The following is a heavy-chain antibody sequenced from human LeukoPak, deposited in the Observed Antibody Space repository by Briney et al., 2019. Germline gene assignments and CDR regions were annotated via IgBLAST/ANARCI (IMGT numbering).Heavy chain of an antibody. V-gene: IGHV1-46*01. J-gene: IGHJ4*02. CDR1: GYTFTSYY. D-gene: IGHD6-6*01. CDR3: ARCQIEYSSSFTFDY. Sequence: ASVKVSCKASGYTFTSYYMHWVRQAPGQGLEWMGIINPSGGSTSYAQKFQGRVTMTRDTSTSTVYMELSSLRSEDTAVYYCARCQIEYSSSFTFDYWGQGTLATVSS. CDR2: INPSGGST.